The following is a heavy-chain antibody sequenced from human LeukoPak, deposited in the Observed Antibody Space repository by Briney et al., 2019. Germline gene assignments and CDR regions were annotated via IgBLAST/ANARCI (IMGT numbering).Heavy chain of an antibody. J-gene: IGHJ4*02. CDR3: ARDFGLPSTDYYDSSGFSPHHDY. D-gene: IGHD3-22*01. V-gene: IGHV3-7*01. Sequence: GGSLRLSCAASGLTFSSYWMSWVRQAPGKGLEWVANIKQDGSEKYYVDSVKGRFTISRDNAKNSLYLQMNSLRAEDTAVYYCARDFGLPSTDYYDSSGFSPHHDYWGQGTLVTVSS. CDR1: GLTFSSYW. CDR2: IKQDGSEK.